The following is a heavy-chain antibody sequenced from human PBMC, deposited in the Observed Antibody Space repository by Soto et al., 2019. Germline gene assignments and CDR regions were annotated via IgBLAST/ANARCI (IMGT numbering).Heavy chain of an antibody. CDR3: ARSLAVAGENWFDP. CDR2: IYHSGST. V-gene: IGHV4-30-2*01. D-gene: IGHD6-19*01. J-gene: IGHJ5*02. CDR1: GGAISSGGYS. Sequence: NPPETLSLTCAVSGGAISSGGYSWGWIRQPPGKGLEWIGYIYHSGSTYYNPSLKSRVTISVDRSKNQFSLKLSSVTAADTAVYYCARSLAVAGENWFDPWGQGTLVTVSS.